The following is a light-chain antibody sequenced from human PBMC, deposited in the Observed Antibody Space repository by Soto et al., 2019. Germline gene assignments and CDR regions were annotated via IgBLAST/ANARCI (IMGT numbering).Light chain of an antibody. Sequence: QSALSQPASVSGSPGQSITISCTGSSSDVGSYNLVSWYQHHPGKAPKLMIYEGSKRPSGVSNRSSGSKSGNTASLTISGLQTEDEADYYCCSYAGSSNLVAFGGGTKVTVL. CDR1: SSDVGSYNL. CDR3: CSYAGSSNLVA. J-gene: IGLJ2*01. CDR2: EGS. V-gene: IGLV2-23*01.